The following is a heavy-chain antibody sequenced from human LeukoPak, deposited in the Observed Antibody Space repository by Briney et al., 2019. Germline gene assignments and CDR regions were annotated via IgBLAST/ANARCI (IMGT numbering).Heavy chain of an antibody. J-gene: IGHJ4*02. CDR2: MNPNSGNT. CDR1: GYTLTELS. CDR3: AREDGYNSDGNDY. D-gene: IGHD5-24*01. Sequence: ASVKVSCKVSGYTLTELSMHWVRQATGQGLEWMGWMNPNSGNTGYAQKFQGRVTITRNTSISTAYMELSSLRSEDTAVYYCAREDGYNSDGNDYWGQGTLVTVSS. V-gene: IGHV1-8*03.